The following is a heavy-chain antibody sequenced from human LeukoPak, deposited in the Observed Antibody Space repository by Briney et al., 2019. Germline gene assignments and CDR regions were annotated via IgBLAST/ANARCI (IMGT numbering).Heavy chain of an antibody. CDR1: GGTFSSYA. V-gene: IGHV1-69*13. CDR2: IIPIFGTA. D-gene: IGHD5-24*01. CDR3: AGIRRDGYKPFDY. Sequence: SVKVSCKASGGTFSSYAISWVRQAPGQGLEWMGGIIPIFGTANYAQKFQGRVTITADESTSTAYMELSSLRSEDTAVYYCAGIRRDGYKPFDYWGQGTLVTVSS. J-gene: IGHJ4*02.